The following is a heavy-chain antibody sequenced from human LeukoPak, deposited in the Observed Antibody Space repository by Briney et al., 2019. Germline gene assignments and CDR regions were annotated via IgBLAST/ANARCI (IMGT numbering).Heavy chain of an antibody. J-gene: IGHJ4*02. D-gene: IGHD3-22*01. Sequence: SVKVSCKASGGTFSSYAISWVRQAPGQGLEWMGGIIPIFGTANYAQKFQGRVTITADESTSTAYMELRSLRSEDTAVYYCARAYYYDSSGYYEYYFDYWGQGTLVTVSS. CDR1: GGTFSSYA. V-gene: IGHV1-69*01. CDR2: IIPIFGTA. CDR3: ARAYYYDSSGYYEYYFDY.